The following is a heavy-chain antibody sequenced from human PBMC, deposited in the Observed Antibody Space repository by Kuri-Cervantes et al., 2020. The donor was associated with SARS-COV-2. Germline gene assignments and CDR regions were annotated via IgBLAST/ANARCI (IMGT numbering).Heavy chain of an antibody. V-gene: IGHV4-34*01. J-gene: IGHJ4*02. D-gene: IGHD5-24*01. CDR1: GGSFSGYC. CDR3: ARKVEMATISH. Sequence: SETLSLTCAVYGGSFSGYCWSWIRQPPGKGLEWIGEINHSGSTNYNPSLKSRVTMSVDTSKNQFSLKLSSVTAADTAVYYCARKVEMATISHWGQGTLVTVSS. CDR2: INHSGST.